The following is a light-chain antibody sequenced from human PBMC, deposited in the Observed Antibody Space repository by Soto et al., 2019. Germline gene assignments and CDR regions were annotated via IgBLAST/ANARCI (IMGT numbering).Light chain of an antibody. Sequence: EILMTQSPDTLSVSPGERVTLSCRASRTVSNRLAWYQHKPGQAPRLLIYGASTRVTGIPARFSGSGSGTEFTLTISSLQSEDFAVYYCQQYNNWPRALTFGGGTKV. CDR1: RTVSNR. J-gene: IGKJ4*01. V-gene: IGKV3-15*01. CDR3: QQYNNWPRALT. CDR2: GAS.